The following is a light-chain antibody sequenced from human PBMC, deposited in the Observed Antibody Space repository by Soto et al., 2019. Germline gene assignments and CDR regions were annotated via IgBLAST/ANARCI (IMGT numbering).Light chain of an antibody. J-gene: IGKJ5*01. CDR3: QQYNDWPPPIT. CDR1: QSIGSN. V-gene: IGKV3-15*01. CDR2: GAS. Sequence: IVMTQSPATLSVSPGERATLSCRASQSIGSNLAWYQQRPGQAPRLLIYGASTRAPDIPARFSASGSGTEFSLTISSLQSEDFVVYYCQQYNDWPPPITFGRGTRLEMK.